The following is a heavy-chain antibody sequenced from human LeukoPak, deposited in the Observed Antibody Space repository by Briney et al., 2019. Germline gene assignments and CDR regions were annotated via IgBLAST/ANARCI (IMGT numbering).Heavy chain of an antibody. D-gene: IGHD1-26*01. CDR3: ATDMRELARGAFDI. CDR2: FDPEDGET. CDR1: GYTLTELS. V-gene: IGHV1-24*01. J-gene: IGHJ3*02. Sequence: ASVKVSCKVSGYTLTELSMHWVRQAPGKGLEWMGGFDPEDGETIYAQKFQGRVTMTEDTSTDTAYMELSSLRSEDTAVYYCATDMRELARGAFDIWGQGTMVTVSS.